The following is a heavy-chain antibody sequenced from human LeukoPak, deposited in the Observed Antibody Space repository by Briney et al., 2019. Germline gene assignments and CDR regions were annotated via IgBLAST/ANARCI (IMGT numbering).Heavy chain of an antibody. CDR3: ARDIAPSGSWWLDS. V-gene: IGHV1-2*02. Sequence: ASVKVSCKASGYTFTDYFIHWVRQAPGQEHEWMGWIDCKSGDTNFAQKFQGRVTMTRDTSTRTAHMDLFRLMSDDTATYYCARDIAPSGSWWLDSWGQGTLVVVSS. CDR1: GYTFTDYF. CDR2: IDCKSGDT. J-gene: IGHJ5*01. D-gene: IGHD6-13*01.